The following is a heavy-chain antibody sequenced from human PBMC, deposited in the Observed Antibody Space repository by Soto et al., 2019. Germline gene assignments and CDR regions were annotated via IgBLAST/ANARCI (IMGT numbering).Heavy chain of an antibody. CDR3: ARTYGSGDYFLPFEY. V-gene: IGHV1-18*01. D-gene: IGHD3-10*01. Sequence: QVQLLQSGAEVKKPGASVKVSCKASGYMFNTYGITWVRQAPGQGLEGMGWISVYNGNIDYAQKFEGRVTMTIDTSTSTAYMELKSLTSDATAVYYCARTYGSGDYFLPFEYWGQGTPVSVSS. CDR1: GYMFNTYG. J-gene: IGHJ4*02. CDR2: ISVYNGNI.